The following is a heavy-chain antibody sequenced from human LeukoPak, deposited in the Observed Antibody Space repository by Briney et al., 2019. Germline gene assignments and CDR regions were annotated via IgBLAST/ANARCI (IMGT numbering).Heavy chain of an antibody. V-gene: IGHV4-4*07. CDR3: SRRPSRSRFDY. CDR2: IYSTGST. Sequence: SETLSLTCTVSGGSINFYYWSWIRQPAGKGLEWIGRIYSTGSTNYNPSLKSRVTISVDTSKNQFSLKLSSVTAADTAVYYCSRRPSRSRFDYWGQGALVTVSS. D-gene: IGHD6-19*01. CDR1: GGSINFYY. J-gene: IGHJ4*02.